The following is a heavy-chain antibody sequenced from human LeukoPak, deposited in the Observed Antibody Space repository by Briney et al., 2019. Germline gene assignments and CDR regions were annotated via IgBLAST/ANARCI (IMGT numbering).Heavy chain of an antibody. V-gene: IGHV4-39*01. CDR2: IYYSGST. J-gene: IGHJ4*02. D-gene: IGHD5-12*01. CDR3: ARGTSGYPTGY. CDR1: GGSISSSSHY. Sequence: SETLSLTCTVSGGSISSSSHYWGWIRQPPGKGLEWIGSIYYSGSTYYNPSLKSRVTISVDTSKNQFSLKLSSVTAADTAVYYCARGTSGYPTGYWGQGTLVTVSS.